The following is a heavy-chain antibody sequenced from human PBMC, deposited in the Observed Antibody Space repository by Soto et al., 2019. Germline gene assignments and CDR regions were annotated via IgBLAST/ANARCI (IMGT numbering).Heavy chain of an antibody. CDR1: GGTFSSYA. CDR2: IIPIFGTA. Sequence: ASVKVSCKASGGTFSSYAISRVRQAPGQGLEWMGGIIPIFGTANYAQKFQGRVTITADESTSTAYMELSSLRSEDTAVYYCARDLPGIAVAYDPWGQGTLVTVSS. CDR3: ARDLPGIAVAYDP. V-gene: IGHV1-69*13. J-gene: IGHJ5*02. D-gene: IGHD6-19*01.